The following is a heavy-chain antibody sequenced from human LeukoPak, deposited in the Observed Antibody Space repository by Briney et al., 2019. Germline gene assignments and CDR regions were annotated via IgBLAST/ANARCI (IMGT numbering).Heavy chain of an antibody. V-gene: IGHV4-39*07. CDR2: IYYSGST. Sequence: SETLSLTCTVSGGSISSSSYYWGWIRQPPGKGLEWVGSIYYSGSTYYNPSLKSRVTISVDTSKNQFSLKLSSVTAADTAVYYCARMEPQPERRAPFDYWGQGTLVTVSP. D-gene: IGHD1-1*01. CDR1: GGSISSSSYY. J-gene: IGHJ4*02. CDR3: ARMEPQPERRAPFDY.